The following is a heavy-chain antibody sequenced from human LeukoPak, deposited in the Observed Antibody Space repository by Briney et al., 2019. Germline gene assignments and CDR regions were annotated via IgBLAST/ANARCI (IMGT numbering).Heavy chain of an antibody. J-gene: IGHJ3*02. Sequence: PGRALRLSCADSGFTFSSYAMHWVRQAPGKRLEWVAVISYDGSNKYYADSVKGRFTISRDNSKNTLYLQMNSLRAEDTAVYYCAREGRWPRAFDIWGQGTMVTVSS. D-gene: IGHD5-12*01. CDR2: ISYDGSNK. V-gene: IGHV3-30-3*01. CDR3: AREGRWPRAFDI. CDR1: GFTFSSYA.